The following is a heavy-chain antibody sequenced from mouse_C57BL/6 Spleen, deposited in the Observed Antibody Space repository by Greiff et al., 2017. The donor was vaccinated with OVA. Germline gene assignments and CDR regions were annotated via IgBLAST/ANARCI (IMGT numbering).Heavy chain of an antibody. CDR2: FLPGSGST. D-gene: IGHD1-1*01. CDR1: GYKFPGSW. V-gene: IGHV1-9*01. CDR3: ARRYYGSSYGDAMDY. J-gene: IGHJ4*01. Sequence: QVQLQQSGAELMKPGASGRLSGKATGYKFPGSWLEGVKRRPGLGLGWIGEFLPGSGSTNYNEKFKGKATFTADTSSNTAYMQLSSLTTEDSAIYYCARRYYGSSYGDAMDYWGQGTSVTVSS.